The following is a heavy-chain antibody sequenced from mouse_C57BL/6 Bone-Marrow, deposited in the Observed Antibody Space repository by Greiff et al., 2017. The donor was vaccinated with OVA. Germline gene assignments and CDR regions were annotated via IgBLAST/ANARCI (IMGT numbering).Heavy chain of an antibody. D-gene: IGHD1-2*01. CDR3: TRTCGYYFDY. CDR2: IDPETGGT. J-gene: IGHJ2*01. Sequence: LVESGAELVRPGASVTLSCKASGYTFTDYEMHWVKQTPVHGLEWIGAIDPETGGTAYNQKFKGKAILTADKSSSTAYMELHSLTSEDSAVYYCTRTCGYYFDYWGQGTTLTVSS. CDR1: GYTFTDYE. V-gene: IGHV1-15*01.